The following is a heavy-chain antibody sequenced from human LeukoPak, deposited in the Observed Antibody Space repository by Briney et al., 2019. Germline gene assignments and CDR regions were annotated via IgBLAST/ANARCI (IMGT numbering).Heavy chain of an antibody. Sequence: GSLRLSCAASGFTFSSYAMHWVRQAPGKGLEWVAVISYDGSNKYYADSVKGRFTISRDNSKNTLYLQMNSLRAEDTAVYYCAKDPFAYGDPWSFDLWGRGTLVTVSS. J-gene: IGHJ2*01. CDR3: AKDPFAYGDPWSFDL. CDR2: ISYDGSNK. CDR1: GFTFSSYA. V-gene: IGHV3-30-3*01. D-gene: IGHD4-17*01.